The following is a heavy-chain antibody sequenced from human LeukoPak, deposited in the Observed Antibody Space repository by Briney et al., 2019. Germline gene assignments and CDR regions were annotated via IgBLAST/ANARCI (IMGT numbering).Heavy chain of an antibody. D-gene: IGHD4-17*01. J-gene: IGHJ2*01. CDR3: ARSPVTTIYWHIDL. V-gene: IGHV4-4*07. Sequence: SETLSLTCTVSGGSISNYYWSWIRQPAGKGLEWIGRIYTSGSFNYNPSLRGRVSMSVDTSKNLFSLKVYSVTAADTAMYYCARSPVTTIYWHIDLWGRGTLVTVSS. CDR2: IYTSGSF. CDR1: GGSISNYY.